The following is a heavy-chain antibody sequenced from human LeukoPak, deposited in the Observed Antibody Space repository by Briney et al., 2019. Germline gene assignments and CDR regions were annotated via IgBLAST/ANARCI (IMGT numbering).Heavy chain of an antibody. CDR1: GYTFTGYY. V-gene: IGHV1-2*02. CDR3: ARDGYYYDSSGYSYGFDY. CDR2: INPNSGST. Sequence: ASVKVSCKASGYTFTGYYMHWVRQAPGQGLEWMGWINPNSGSTNYAENFQGRVTMTRDTSISTAYMELSRLKSDDTAVYYCARDGYYYDSSGYSYGFDYWGQGTLVSVSS. D-gene: IGHD3-22*01. J-gene: IGHJ4*02.